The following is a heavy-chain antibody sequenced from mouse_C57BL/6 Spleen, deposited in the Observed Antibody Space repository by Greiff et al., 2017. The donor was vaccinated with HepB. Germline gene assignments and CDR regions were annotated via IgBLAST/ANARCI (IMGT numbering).Heavy chain of an antibody. J-gene: IGHJ1*03. CDR1: GFTFSDYY. CDR2: ISNGGGST. V-gene: IGHV5-12*01. D-gene: IGHD2-4*01. CDR3: ARREDYDGVDFDV. Sequence: DVKLVESGGGLVQPGGSLKLSCAASGFTFSDYYMYWVRQTPEKRLEWVAYISNGGGSTYYPDTVKGRFTISRDNAKNTLYLQMSRLKSEDTAMYYCARREDYDGVDFDVWGTGTTVTVSS.